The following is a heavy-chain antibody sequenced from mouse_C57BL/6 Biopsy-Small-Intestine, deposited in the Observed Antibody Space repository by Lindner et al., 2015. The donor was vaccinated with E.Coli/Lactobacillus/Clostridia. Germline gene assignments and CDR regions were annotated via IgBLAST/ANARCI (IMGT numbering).Heavy chain of an antibody. J-gene: IGHJ4*01. Sequence: VQLQESGPELVKPGASVKISCKASGYAFSSSWMNWVKQRPGKGLEWIGRIYPGDGDTNYNGKFKGKATLTADKSSSTAYMQLSSLTSEDSAVYFCAIGPLAMDYWGQGTSVTVSS. CDR1: GYAFSSSW. CDR2: IYPGDGDT. CDR3: AIGPLAMDY. D-gene: IGHD6-1*01. V-gene: IGHV1-82*01.